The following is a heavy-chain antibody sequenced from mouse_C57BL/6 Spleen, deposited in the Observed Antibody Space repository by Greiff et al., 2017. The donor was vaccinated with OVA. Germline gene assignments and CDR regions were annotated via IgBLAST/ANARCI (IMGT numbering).Heavy chain of an antibody. CDR2: INPNNGGT. CDR3: ARRDYMDYYAMDY. V-gene: IGHV1-26*01. J-gene: IGHJ4*01. D-gene: IGHD2-12*01. Sequence: EVQLQQSGPELVKPGASVKISCKASGYTFTDYYMNWVKQSHGKSLEWIGDINPNNGGTSYNQKFKGKATLTVDKSSSTAYMELRSLTSEDSAVYYCARRDYMDYYAMDYWGQGTSVTVSS. CDR1: GYTFTDYY.